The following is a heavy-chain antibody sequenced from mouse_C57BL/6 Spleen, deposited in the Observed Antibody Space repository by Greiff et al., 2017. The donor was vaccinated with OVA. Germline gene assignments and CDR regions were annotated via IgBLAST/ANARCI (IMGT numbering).Heavy chain of an antibody. Sequence: EVQLQQSGPELVKPGASVKISCKASGYTFTDYYMNWVKQSHGKSLEWIGDINPNNGGTSYNQKFKGKATLTVDKSSSTAYMELRSLTSEDSAVYYCARRDSNGFYAMDYWGQGTSVTVSS. CDR2: INPNNGGT. CDR1: GYTFTDYY. J-gene: IGHJ4*01. V-gene: IGHV1-26*01. D-gene: IGHD2-5*01. CDR3: ARRDSNGFYAMDY.